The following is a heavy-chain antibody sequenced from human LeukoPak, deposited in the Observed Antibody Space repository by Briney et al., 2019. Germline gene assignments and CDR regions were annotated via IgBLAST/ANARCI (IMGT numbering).Heavy chain of an antibody. CDR3: ARTYCGGDCYFDC. J-gene: IGHJ4*02. V-gene: IGHV4-39*01. Sequence: SETLSLTCTVSGGSISSSSYYWGWIRQPPGKGLEWIGSIYFSGTTYYNPSLKSRVTISVDTSKNQFSLKLSSVTAADTAVYYCARTYCGGDCYFDCWGQGTLVTVSS. CDR1: GGSISSSSYY. D-gene: IGHD2-21*02. CDR2: IYFSGTT.